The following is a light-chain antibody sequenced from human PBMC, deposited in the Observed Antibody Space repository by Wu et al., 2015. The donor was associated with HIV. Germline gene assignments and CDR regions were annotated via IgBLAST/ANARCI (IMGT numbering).Light chain of an antibody. CDR2: RAS. J-gene: IGKJ4*01. CDR1: QSIGSN. Sequence: EIVMTQSPVTLSVSPGERATLSCRASQSIGSNLAWYQQKPGQAPRLLIYRASTRAAGISARFSGSGSGTEFTLTISSMQSEDFAVYYCQHYNNWPLTFGGGTKVEIK. V-gene: IGKV3-15*01. CDR3: QHYNNWPLT.